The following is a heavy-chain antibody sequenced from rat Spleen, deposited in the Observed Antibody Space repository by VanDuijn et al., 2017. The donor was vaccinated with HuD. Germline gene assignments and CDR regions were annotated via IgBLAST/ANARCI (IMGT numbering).Heavy chain of an antibody. Sequence: EVQLVESGGGLVQPGRSLKLSCAASGFTFSDYYMAWVRQAPTKGLEWVATISSDGRRNYYRDSVKGRFTISRDNAKNPLYLQMDSLRSADTATYYCARHGYNSYLDYWGQGVMVTVSS. CDR3: ARHGYNSYLDY. CDR1: GFTFSDYY. D-gene: IGHD1-9*01. J-gene: IGHJ2*01. V-gene: IGHV5-7*01. CDR2: ISSDGRRN.